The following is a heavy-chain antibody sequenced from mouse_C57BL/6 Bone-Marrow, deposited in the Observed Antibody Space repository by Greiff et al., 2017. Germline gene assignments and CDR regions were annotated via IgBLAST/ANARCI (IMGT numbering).Heavy chain of an antibody. Sequence: VQLKESGAELVRPGASVKLSCTASGFNIKDYYMHWVKQRPEQGLEWIGRIGPEDGDTEYAPKFQGKATMTADKSSNTAYLQLSSLTSEDTAVYYCTTTPGGDYWGQGTTLTVSS. J-gene: IGHJ2*01. CDR2: IGPEDGDT. V-gene: IGHV14-1*01. CDR3: TTTPGGDY. CDR1: GFNIKDYY.